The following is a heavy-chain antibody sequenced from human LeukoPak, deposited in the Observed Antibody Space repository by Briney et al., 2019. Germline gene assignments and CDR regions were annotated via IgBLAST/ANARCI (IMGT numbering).Heavy chain of an antibody. J-gene: IGHJ4*02. V-gene: IGHV1-2*06. D-gene: IGHD1-26*01. CDR1: GYTFTGYY. Sequence: ASVKVSCKASGYTFTGYYMHWVRQAPGQGLEWMGRINPNTGDTNLAQKFQGRVTMTRDTSIMTSHMELRWLRSGDTAVYDCARGRGSWGGDYFDYWGQGTLVTASS. CDR2: INPNTGDT. CDR3: ARGRGSWGGDYFDY.